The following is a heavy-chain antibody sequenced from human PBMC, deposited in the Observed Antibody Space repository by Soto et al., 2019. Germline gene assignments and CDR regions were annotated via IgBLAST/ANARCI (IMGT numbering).Heavy chain of an antibody. CDR1: GGSFSGYY. D-gene: IGHD3-3*01. Sequence: SETLSLTCAVYGGSFSGYYWSWIRQPPGKGLEWIGEINHSGSTNYNPSLKSRVTISVDTSKNQFSLKLSSVTAADTAVYYCARGRKYDFWSGYYNDGGDYHCYGMDVSGQGTTVTVSS. J-gene: IGHJ6*02. CDR2: INHSGST. V-gene: IGHV4-34*01. CDR3: ARGRKYDFWSGYYNDGGDYHCYGMDV.